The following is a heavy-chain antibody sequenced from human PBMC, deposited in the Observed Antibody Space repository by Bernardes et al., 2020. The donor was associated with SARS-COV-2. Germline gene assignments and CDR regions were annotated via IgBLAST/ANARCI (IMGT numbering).Heavy chain of an antibody. D-gene: IGHD1-7*01. CDR2: ISGSGGST. CDR3: AKDPRYNWNYGDY. V-gene: IGHV3-23*01. J-gene: IGHJ4*02. CDR1: GFTLSRYA. Sequence: GFLSPSRAASGFTLSRYAMSWVRPAPGKGLEWVSAISGSGGSTYYADSVKGRFTISRDNSKNTLYLQMNSLRAEDTAVYYCAKDPRYNWNYGDYWGQGTLVTVSS.